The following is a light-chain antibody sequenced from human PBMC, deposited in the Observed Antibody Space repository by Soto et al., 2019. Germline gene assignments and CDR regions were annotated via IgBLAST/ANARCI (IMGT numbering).Light chain of an antibody. Sequence: QSALTQPPSVSAAPGQKVTISCSGSSSNIGNHYVSWYQHLPGTAPELLIYENNKRPSGIPDRFSGSKSGTSATLGITGLQTGDEADYYCGAWDSSLSAGVFGGGTQLTVL. CDR3: GAWDSSLSAGV. CDR1: SSNIGNHY. V-gene: IGLV1-51*02. J-gene: IGLJ2*01. CDR2: ENN.